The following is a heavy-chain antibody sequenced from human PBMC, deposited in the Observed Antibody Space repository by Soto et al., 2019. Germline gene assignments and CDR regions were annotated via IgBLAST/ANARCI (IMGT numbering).Heavy chain of an antibody. CDR1: GGSLSGYY. CDR3: ARHHVRGRTIAGAAEF. Sequence: QVQLQQWGAGLLKPSETLSLTCAVYGGSLSGYYWSWIRQPPGKALEWIGEINYSGNTNYNPSLKSRVTISVDTSKTQLFLNLSSVTAADTAMYYCARHHVRGRTIAGAAEFWGQGTLVTVSS. CDR2: INYSGNT. D-gene: IGHD1-26*01. J-gene: IGHJ4*02. V-gene: IGHV4-34*01.